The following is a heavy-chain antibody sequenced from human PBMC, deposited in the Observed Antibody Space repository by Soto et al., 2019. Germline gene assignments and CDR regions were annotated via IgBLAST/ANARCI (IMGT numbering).Heavy chain of an antibody. CDR2: IYYSGST. D-gene: IGHD6-13*01. V-gene: IGHV4-31*03. J-gene: IGHJ3*02. Sequence: SETLSLTCTVSGGSISSGGYYWSWIRQHPGKGLEWIGYIYYSGSTYYNPSLKSRVTISVDTSKNQFSLKLSSVTAADTAVYFFARDWRGYYAIAAVAFDIWGQGTMVTVSS. CDR3: ARDWRGYYAIAAVAFDI. CDR1: GGSISSGGYY.